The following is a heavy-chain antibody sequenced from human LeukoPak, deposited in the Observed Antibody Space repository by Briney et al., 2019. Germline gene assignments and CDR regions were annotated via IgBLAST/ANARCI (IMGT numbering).Heavy chain of an antibody. Sequence: ASGKLSRKTAGYTFTSYGITWVRQAPGKGLGWMGGIIAYNGDIDYAQNLPGRVTMTTDKTTSTAYLELRSLRSDDTAVYYCTMMNQCTGGTCCSYDHWGQGTMVAVSS. J-gene: IGHJ4*02. CDR1: GYTFTSYG. CDR2: IIAYNGDI. V-gene: IGHV1-18*01. CDR3: TMMNQCTGGTCCSYDH. D-gene: IGHD2-15*01.